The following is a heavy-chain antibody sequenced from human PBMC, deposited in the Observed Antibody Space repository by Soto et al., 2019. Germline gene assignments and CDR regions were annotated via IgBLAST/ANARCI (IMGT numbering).Heavy chain of an antibody. CDR2: INHSGST. D-gene: IGHD1-7*01. CDR1: GGSFSGYY. Sequence: SETLSLTCAVYGGSFSGYYWSWIRQPPGKGLEWIGEINHSGSTNYNPSLKSRVTISVDTSKNQFSLKLSSVTAADTAVYYCARGGKIKTGTSRSNWFDPWGQGTLVTV. CDR3: ARGGKIKTGTSRSNWFDP. V-gene: IGHV4-34*01. J-gene: IGHJ5*02.